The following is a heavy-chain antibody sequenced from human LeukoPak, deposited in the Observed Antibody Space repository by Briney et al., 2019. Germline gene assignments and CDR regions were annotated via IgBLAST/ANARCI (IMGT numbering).Heavy chain of an antibody. V-gene: IGHV1-46*01. D-gene: IGHD3-22*01. CDR3: ARYYDSSGHRHYWFDP. CDR2: INPSGGSI. Sequence: ASVKVSCKASGYTFTSYYMHWVRQAPGQGLEWMGIINPSGGSISYAQKFQGRVTMTTDTSTSTAYMELRSLRSDDTAVYYCARYYDSSGHRHYWFDPWGQGTLVTVSS. CDR1: GYTFTSYY. J-gene: IGHJ5*02.